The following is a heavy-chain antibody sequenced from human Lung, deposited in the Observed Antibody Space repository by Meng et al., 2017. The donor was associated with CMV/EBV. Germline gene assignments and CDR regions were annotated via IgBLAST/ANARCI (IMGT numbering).Heavy chain of an antibody. CDR1: GYSFTSYW. CDR3: ARTTTPHYYYYGMDV. D-gene: IGHD4-17*01. Sequence: EXXKISCKGSGYSFTSYWIGWVRQMPGKGLEWMGIIYLGDSDTRYSPSFQGQVIISADKSISTAYLQWSSLKASDTAMYYCARTTTPHYYYYGMDVWGQGXTVTVSS. V-gene: IGHV5-51*01. CDR2: IYLGDSDT. J-gene: IGHJ6*02.